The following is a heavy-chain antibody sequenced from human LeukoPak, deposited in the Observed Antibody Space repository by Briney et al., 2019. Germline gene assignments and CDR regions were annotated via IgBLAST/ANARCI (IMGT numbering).Heavy chain of an antibody. CDR1: GYTFTSYD. Sequence: ASVKVSCKASGYTFTSYDINWVRQATGQGLEWMGWMNPNSGNTGCAQKFQGRATMTRNTSISTAYMELSSLRSEDTAVYYCARGPRWPTSGSYYYYYMDVWGKGTTVTVSS. CDR3: ARGPRWPTSGSYYYYYMDV. D-gene: IGHD5-24*01. J-gene: IGHJ6*03. V-gene: IGHV1-8*01. CDR2: MNPNSGNT.